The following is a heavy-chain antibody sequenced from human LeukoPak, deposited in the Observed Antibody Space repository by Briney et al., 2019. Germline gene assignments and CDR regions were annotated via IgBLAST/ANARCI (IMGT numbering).Heavy chain of an antibody. CDR3: TTGLYGSGSYGQSYYYYYYMDV. J-gene: IGHJ6*03. Sequence: GGSLRLSCAASGFTFSSYWMTWVRQAPGKGLEWVANMNQDGSQKFYVDSVKGRFTISRDNAKNSVYLQMNSLKTEDTAVYYCTTGLYGSGSYGQSYYYYYYMDVWGKGTTVAISS. CDR2: MNQDGSQK. D-gene: IGHD3-10*01. CDR1: GFTFSSYW. V-gene: IGHV3-7*03.